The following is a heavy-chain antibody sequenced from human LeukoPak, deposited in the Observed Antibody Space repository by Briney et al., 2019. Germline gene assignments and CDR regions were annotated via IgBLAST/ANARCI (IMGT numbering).Heavy chain of an antibody. D-gene: IGHD2-2*01. CDR2: INPNDDTK. Sequence: ASVKVSCKASGYTFTNYYMHWVRQAPGQGLEWMGVINPNDDTKSYAQRFQGRVTMTRDTSTSTVCMELSSLRSEDTAVYYCARLGGCSTTNCYVHWFDPWGQGTVVSVPA. J-gene: IGHJ5*02. V-gene: IGHV1-46*01. CDR1: GYTFTNYY. CDR3: ARLGGCSTTNCYVHWFDP.